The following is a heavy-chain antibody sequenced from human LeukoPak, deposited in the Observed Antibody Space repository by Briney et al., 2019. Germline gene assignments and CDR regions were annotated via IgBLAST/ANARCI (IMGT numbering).Heavy chain of an antibody. Sequence: VASVKVSCKASGYTFTSYYMHWVRQPPGQGLEWMGIINPSGGSTSYAQTFQGRVTMTRDMSTSTVYMELSSLRSEDTAVYYCARDEHHMLVLDVWGKGTTVTVSS. D-gene: IGHD5/OR15-5a*01. CDR2: INPSGGST. V-gene: IGHV1-46*01. J-gene: IGHJ6*04. CDR1: GYTFTSYY. CDR3: ARDEHHMLVLDV.